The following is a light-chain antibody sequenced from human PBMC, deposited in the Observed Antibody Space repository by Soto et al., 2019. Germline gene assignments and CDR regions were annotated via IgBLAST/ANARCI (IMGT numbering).Light chain of an antibody. CDR1: SSNIGINT. V-gene: IGLV1-44*01. CDR3: AAWDVSLKGFV. J-gene: IGLJ1*01. CDR2: DNH. Sequence: QSVLTQPPSASGTPGQRVTFSCSGSSSNIGINTVNWYQQLPGTAPQLLISDNHRRPSGVPDRFSGSKSGTSASLAISGFQSEDEATYFCAAWDVSLKGFVFGTGTKLTVL.